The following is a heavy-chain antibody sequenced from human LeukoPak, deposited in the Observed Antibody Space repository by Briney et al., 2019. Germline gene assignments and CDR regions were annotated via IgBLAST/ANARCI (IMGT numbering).Heavy chain of an antibody. CDR3: ARGLIAAAGSGFYYYHGMDV. CDR2: IKQDGSEK. D-gene: IGHD6-13*01. CDR1: GFTFSDYW. J-gene: IGHJ6*02. Sequence: PGGSPRLSCAASGFTFSDYWMTWVRQAPGKGLEWVASIKQDGSEKNYVDSAKGRFTISRDNAKNSLSLQMNSLKADDSAVYYCARGLIAAAGSGFYYYHGMDVWGQGTTVTVSS. V-gene: IGHV3-7*04.